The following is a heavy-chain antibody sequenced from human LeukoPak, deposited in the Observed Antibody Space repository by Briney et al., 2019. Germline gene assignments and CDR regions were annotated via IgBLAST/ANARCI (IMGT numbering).Heavy chain of an antibody. J-gene: IGHJ3*02. CDR2: IYYSGST. CDR1: GGSLSRRSYY. Sequence: SETLSLTCTVSGGSLSRRSYYWGWVRQPPGTGLEGVGSIYYSGSTYYNPSLKRRVTISVNTAKKQFSLRVSSVSAADAAVYSCPTSAPGYFAAFDICGQGTMVTVSS. CDR3: PTSAPGYFAAFDI. V-gene: IGHV4-39*01. D-gene: IGHD3-22*01.